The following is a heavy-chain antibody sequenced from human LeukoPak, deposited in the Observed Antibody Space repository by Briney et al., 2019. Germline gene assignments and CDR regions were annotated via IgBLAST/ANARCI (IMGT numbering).Heavy chain of an antibody. CDR3: ARGSRGVTYDY. D-gene: IGHD2-21*02. V-gene: IGHV4-59*01. J-gene: IGHJ4*02. Sequence: SETLSLTCTVSGGSISSYYWSWIRQPPRKGLEWIGYIYYSGSTNYNPSLKSRVTISVDTSKNQFSLKLSSVTAADTAVYYCARGSRGVTYDYWGQGTLVTVSS. CDR1: GGSISSYY. CDR2: IYYSGST.